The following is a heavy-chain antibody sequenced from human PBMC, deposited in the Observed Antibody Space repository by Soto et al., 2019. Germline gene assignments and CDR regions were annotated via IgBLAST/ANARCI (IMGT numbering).Heavy chain of an antibody. CDR2: ISGSGGST. V-gene: IGHV3-23*01. J-gene: IGHJ4*02. CDR1: GFTFSSYA. CDR3: AKDRGGTVAGTEQDY. D-gene: IGHD6-19*01. Sequence: GGSLRLSCAASGFTFSSYAMSWVRQAPGKGLEWVSAISGSGGSTYYADSVKGRFTISRDNSKNTLYLQMNSLRAEDTAVYYCAKDRGGTVAGTEQDYWGQGTLVTVSS.